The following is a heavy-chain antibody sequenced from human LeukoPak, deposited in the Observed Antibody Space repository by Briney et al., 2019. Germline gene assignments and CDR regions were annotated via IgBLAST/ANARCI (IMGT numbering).Heavy chain of an antibody. CDR3: ARPRGYCSSTSCQGRAGYYYMDV. V-gene: IGHV1-18*01. D-gene: IGHD2-2*01. CDR1: GCSFTSCG. Sequence: ASVTVSCKGSGCSFTSCGISWVRQAPGQGLEGVGWGSVYNGNTNYAQKLQGRVTMTTDTSTSTAYMELRSLRSDDTAVYYCARPRGYCSSTSCQGRAGYYYMDVWGKGTTVTVSS. CDR2: GSVYNGNT. J-gene: IGHJ6*03.